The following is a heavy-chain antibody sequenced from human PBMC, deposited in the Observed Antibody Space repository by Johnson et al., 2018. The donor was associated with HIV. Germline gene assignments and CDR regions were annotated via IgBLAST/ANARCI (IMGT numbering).Heavy chain of an antibody. CDR3: AREASGSLDAFDI. CDR2: IKQDGSEK. Sequence: VQLVESGGGLVQPGGSLRLSCAASGFTFSSYWMHWVRQAPGKGLEWVANIKQDGSEKYYVDSVKGRFTISRDNAKNSLYLQMGSLRAEDMAVYYCAREASGSLDAFDIWGQGTMVTVSS. V-gene: IGHV3-7*01. D-gene: IGHD1-26*01. J-gene: IGHJ3*02. CDR1: GFTFSSYW.